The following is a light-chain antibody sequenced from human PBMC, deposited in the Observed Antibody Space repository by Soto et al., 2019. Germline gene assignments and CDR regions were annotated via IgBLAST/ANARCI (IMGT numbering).Light chain of an antibody. V-gene: IGLV2-14*01. CDR2: EVT. CDR3: SSYTSSSSSV. Sequence: QSALTQPASVSGSPGQSSNISCTGTSSDVGGYNYVSWYQQHPGKAHKLMIYEVTNRPSGVSNRFSGSKSGNTASLTISGLQAEDEADYYCSSYTSSSSSVFGPGTKLTVL. J-gene: IGLJ1*01. CDR1: SSDVGGYNY.